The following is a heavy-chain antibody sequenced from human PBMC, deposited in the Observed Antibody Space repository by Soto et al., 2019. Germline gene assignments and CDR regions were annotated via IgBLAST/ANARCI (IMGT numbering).Heavy chain of an antibody. CDR3: AKEGRDYDFRWGGDDAFDI. J-gene: IGHJ3*02. Sequence: GGSLRLSCAASGFTFSSYGMHWVRQAPGKGLEWVAVISYDGSNKYYADSVKGRFTISRDNSKNTLYLQMNSLRAEDTAGYYCAKEGRDYDFRWGGDDAFDIWGQGTMVTVSS. CDR2: ISYDGSNK. CDR1: GFTFSSYG. V-gene: IGHV3-30*18. D-gene: IGHD3-3*01.